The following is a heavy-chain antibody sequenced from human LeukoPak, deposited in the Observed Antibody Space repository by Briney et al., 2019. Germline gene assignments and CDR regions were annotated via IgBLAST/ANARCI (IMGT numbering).Heavy chain of an antibody. CDR2: ISAYNGNT. D-gene: IGHD3-16*01. J-gene: IGHJ4*02. CDR3: ATAPALGGVSDFDY. Sequence: ASVKVSCKASGYTFTSYGISWVRQAPGQGLEWMGWISAYNGNTNYAQKFQGRVTITTDESTSTAYMEMRSLRSEDTAVYYCATAPALGGVSDFDYWGQGTLVTVSS. CDR1: GYTFTSYG. V-gene: IGHV1-18*01.